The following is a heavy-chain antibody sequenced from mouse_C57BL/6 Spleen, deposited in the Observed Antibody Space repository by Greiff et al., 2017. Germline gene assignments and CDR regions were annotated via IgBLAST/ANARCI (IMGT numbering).Heavy chain of an antibody. CDR3: APYYYGSSWYFDV. D-gene: IGHD1-1*01. CDR1: GYTFTSYW. J-gene: IGHJ1*03. Sequence: VQLQQPGAELVKPGASVKMSCKASGYTFTSYWITWVKQRPGQGLEWIGDIYPGSGSTNYNEKFKSKATLTVDTSSSTAYMQLSSLTSEDSAVYYCAPYYYGSSWYFDVWGTGTTDTVSS. V-gene: IGHV1-55*01. CDR2: IYPGSGST.